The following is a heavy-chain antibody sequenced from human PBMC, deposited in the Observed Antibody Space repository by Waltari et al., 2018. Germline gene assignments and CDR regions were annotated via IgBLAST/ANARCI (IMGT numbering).Heavy chain of an antibody. Sequence: QLQLQESGPGLVKPSETLSLTCTVSGGSISSSPFYWGWIRQSPGKGLEWIGSIYYSGRTDYNPTLASRVTISGDTSKNQFSLKLSSVTAADTAVYYCARHWKKSGYRFDPWGQGTLVTVSS. D-gene: IGHD5-12*01. CDR1: GGSISSSPFY. CDR3: ARHWKKSGYRFDP. V-gene: IGHV4-39*01. CDR2: IYYSGRT. J-gene: IGHJ5*02.